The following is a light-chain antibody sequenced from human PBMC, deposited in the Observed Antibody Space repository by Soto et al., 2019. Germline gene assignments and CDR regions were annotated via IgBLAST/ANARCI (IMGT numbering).Light chain of an antibody. V-gene: IGLV2-14*01. CDR2: DVS. Sequence: QSALTQPASVSGSPGQSITIPCTGTSSDVGGYNYVSWYQQHPGKAPKLMIYDVSNRPSGVSNRFSGSKSGNTASLTISGLQAEDEADYYCSSYTSSSLGVVFGGGTKLTVL. CDR3: SSYTSSSLGVV. J-gene: IGLJ2*01. CDR1: SSDVGGYNY.